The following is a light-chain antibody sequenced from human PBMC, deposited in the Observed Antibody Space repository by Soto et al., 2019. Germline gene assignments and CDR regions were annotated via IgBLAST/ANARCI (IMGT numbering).Light chain of an antibody. CDR2: EGT. J-gene: IGLJ2*01. V-gene: IGLV2-23*03. CDR3: CSFVGSSTVVV. CDR1: SSYIL. Sequence: QSALPQPASVSGSPGQSITISYTGTSSYILVSWYQLHPGKLPKLIIYEGTKRASGVSNRFSGSGSGNTASLTISGLQAEDEADYYCCSFVGSSTVVVFGGGTKLTVL.